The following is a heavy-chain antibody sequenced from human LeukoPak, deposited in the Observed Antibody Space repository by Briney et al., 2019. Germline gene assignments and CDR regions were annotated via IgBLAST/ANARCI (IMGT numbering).Heavy chain of an antibody. V-gene: IGHV3-7*01. CDR1: GFTFSSYW. Sequence: GGSLRLSCTVSGFTFSSYWMTWVRHPPGKGLEWVANIRQDDSEKYYADSVKGRFTISRDNAKNSLYLHMNSLRAEDTAVYYCARDSGSAYYYNSGTYYYDSFDFWGQGTTVTVSS. J-gene: IGHJ3*01. D-gene: IGHD3-10*01. CDR3: ARDSGSAYYYNSGTYYYDSFDF. CDR2: IRQDDSEK.